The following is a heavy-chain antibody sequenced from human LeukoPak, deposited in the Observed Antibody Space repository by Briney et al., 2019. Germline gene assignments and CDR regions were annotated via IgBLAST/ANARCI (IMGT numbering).Heavy chain of an antibody. CDR2: IIPIFGTA. Sequence: SVKVSCKASGGTFSSYAISWVRQAPGQGLEWVGRIIPIFGTANYAQKFQGRVTITTDESTSTAYMELSSLRSEDTAVYYCARAGSSWYRFDYWGQGTLVTVSS. J-gene: IGHJ4*02. CDR1: GGTFSSYA. D-gene: IGHD6-13*01. CDR3: ARAGSSWYRFDY. V-gene: IGHV1-69*05.